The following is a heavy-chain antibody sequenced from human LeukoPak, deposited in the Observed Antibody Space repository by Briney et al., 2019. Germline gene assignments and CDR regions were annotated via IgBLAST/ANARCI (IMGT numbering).Heavy chain of an antibody. D-gene: IGHD2-15*01. Sequence: ASVKVSCKASGYTFTSYGISWVRQAPGQGLEWMGWINTNTGNPTYAQGFTGRFVFSLDTSVSTAYLQISSLKAEDTAVYYCARDGGTLRRGGFDYWGQGTLVTVSS. CDR1: GYTFTSYG. V-gene: IGHV7-4-1*02. CDR2: INTNTGNP. J-gene: IGHJ4*02. CDR3: ARDGGTLRRGGFDY.